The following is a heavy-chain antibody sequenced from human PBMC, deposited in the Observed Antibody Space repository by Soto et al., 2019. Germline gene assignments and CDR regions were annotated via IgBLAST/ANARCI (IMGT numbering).Heavy chain of an antibody. CDR3: ARSGATSKRGYYYYGMGV. V-gene: IGHV3-74*01. CDR2: INSDGSST. J-gene: IGHJ6*02. CDR1: GFTFSSYW. D-gene: IGHD5-12*01. Sequence: GGSLRLSCAASGFTFSSYWMHWVRQAPGKGLVWVSRINSDGSSTSYADSVKGRFTISRDNAKNTLYLQMNSLRAEDTAVYYCARSGATSKRGYYYYGMGVWGQGTTVTVSS.